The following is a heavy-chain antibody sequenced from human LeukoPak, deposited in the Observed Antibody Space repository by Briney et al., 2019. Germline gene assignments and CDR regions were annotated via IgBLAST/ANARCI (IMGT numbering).Heavy chain of an antibody. CDR1: GFTFSSYS. CDR3: ARDSSGWYAFDY. J-gene: IGHJ4*02. D-gene: IGHD6-19*01. V-gene: IGHV3-21*01. CDR2: ISSSSSCI. Sequence: GGSLRLSCAASGFTFSSYSMNWVRQAPGKGLEWVSSISSSSSCIYYADSVKGRFTISRDNAKNSLYLQMNSLRAEDTAVYYCARDSSGWYAFDYWGQGTLVTVSS.